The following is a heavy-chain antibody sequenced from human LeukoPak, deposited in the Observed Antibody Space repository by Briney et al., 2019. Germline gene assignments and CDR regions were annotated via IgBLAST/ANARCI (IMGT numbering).Heavy chain of an antibody. V-gene: IGHV3-30*18. D-gene: IGHD5-18*01. CDR1: GFTFSSYG. CDR2: ISYDGSNK. J-gene: IGHJ4*02. CDR3: AKAGTAMGG. Sequence: PGGSLRLSCAASGFTFSSYGMHWVRQAPGKGLEWVAVISYDGSNKYYTDSVKGRFTISRDNSKNTLYLQMNSLRAEDTAVYYCAKAGTAMGGWGQGTLVTVSS.